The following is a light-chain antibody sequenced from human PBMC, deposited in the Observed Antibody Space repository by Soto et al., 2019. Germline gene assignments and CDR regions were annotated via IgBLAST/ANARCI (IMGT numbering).Light chain of an antibody. CDR2: GAS. Sequence: EVVLTRSPGTLSLSPGERATLSCRASQSVSSNYLAWYQQKPGQAPRLLIYGASSRATGIPDRFSGSGSGTEFTLTISCLQSEDFAVYYCQQYNEWPPITFGQGTRLAIK. CDR3: QQYNEWPPIT. CDR1: QSVSSN. J-gene: IGKJ5*01. V-gene: IGKV3D-15*01.